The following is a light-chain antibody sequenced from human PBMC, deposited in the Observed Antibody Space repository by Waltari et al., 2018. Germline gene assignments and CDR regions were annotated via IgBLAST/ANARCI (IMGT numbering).Light chain of an antibody. CDR2: DND. V-gene: IGLV1-51*01. J-gene: IGLJ2*01. CDR1: RPTRGNKS. Sequence: QSALPQPPSASAAPGQKVTLSYSGRRPTRGNKSHSWYQRRPGTAPKLLISDNDQRPSGIPDRFSGSKSGTSATLGITGLQTGDEADYYCGTWDTSLSGVVFGGGTKLTVL. CDR3: GTWDTSLSGVV.